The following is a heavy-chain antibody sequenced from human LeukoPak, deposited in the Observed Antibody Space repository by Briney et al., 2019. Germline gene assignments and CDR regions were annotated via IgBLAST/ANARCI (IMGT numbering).Heavy chain of an antibody. J-gene: IGHJ6*03. D-gene: IGHD5-24*01. V-gene: IGHV4-39*07. CDR1: GGSISSSSYY. Sequence: SETLSLTCTVSGGSISSSSYYWGWIRQPPGKGLEWIGSIYYSGSTYYNPSLKSRVTISVDTSKNQFSLKLSSVTAADTAVYYCARERRDGYNVYYYYNYMDVWGKGTTVTVSS. CDR2: IYYSGST. CDR3: ARERRDGYNVYYYYNYMDV.